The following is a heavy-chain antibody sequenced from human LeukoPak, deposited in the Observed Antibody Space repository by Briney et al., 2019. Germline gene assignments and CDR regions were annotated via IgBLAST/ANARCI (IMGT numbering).Heavy chain of an antibody. CDR3: AKDGSSWPFFES. Sequence: SETLSLTCTVSGGSMSCFYWSWIRQPAGKGLEWIGRIYGSGTTNYNPALQSRVTMSVDTSKRQFSLKLTSVTAADTAIYYCAKDGSSWPFFESWGQGTPVTVSS. D-gene: IGHD6-13*01. CDR1: GGSMSCFY. J-gene: IGHJ4*02. CDR2: IYGSGTT. V-gene: IGHV4-4*07.